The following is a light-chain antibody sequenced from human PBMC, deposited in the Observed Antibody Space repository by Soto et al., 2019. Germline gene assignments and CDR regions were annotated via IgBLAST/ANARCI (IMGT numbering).Light chain of an antibody. Sequence: DIPMTQSPSTLSASVGDIVTITCRASQSISSWLAWYQQKPGKAPKLLIYDASSLESGVPSRFSGSGSGTEFTLTISSLQPGDFATYYCQQYNSYPYTLGQGTKLEIK. CDR1: QSISSW. CDR2: DAS. V-gene: IGKV1-5*01. CDR3: QQYNSYPYT. J-gene: IGKJ2*01.